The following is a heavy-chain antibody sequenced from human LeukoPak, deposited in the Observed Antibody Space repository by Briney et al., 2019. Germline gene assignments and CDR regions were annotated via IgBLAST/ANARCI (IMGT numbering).Heavy chain of an antibody. D-gene: IGHD2-2*01. CDR3: ARSSPFGYCSSTSCDPGAFDY. Sequence: GGSLRLSCAASGFTFSSYDMHWVRQATGKGLEWVAAIGTAGDPYYPGSVKGRFTISRENAKNSLYLQMNSLRAGDTAVYYCARSSPFGYCSSTSCDPGAFDYWVQGTLVTVSS. J-gene: IGHJ4*02. V-gene: IGHV3-13*05. CDR2: IGTAGDP. CDR1: GFTFSSYD.